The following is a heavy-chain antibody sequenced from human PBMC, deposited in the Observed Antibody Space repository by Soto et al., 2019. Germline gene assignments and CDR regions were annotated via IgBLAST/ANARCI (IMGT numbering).Heavy chain of an antibody. CDR2: IIPIFGTA. Sequence: ASVKVSCKASGGTFSSYAISWVRQAPGRGLEWMGGIIPIFGTANYAQKFQGRVTITADKSTSTAYMELSSLRSEDTAVYYCARSKGPMVRGVATNWFDPWGQGTLVTVSS. D-gene: IGHD3-10*01. J-gene: IGHJ5*02. V-gene: IGHV1-69*06. CDR1: GGTFSSYA. CDR3: ARSKGPMVRGVATNWFDP.